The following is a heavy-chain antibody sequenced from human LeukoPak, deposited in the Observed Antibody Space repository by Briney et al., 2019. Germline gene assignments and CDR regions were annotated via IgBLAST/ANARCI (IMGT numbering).Heavy chain of an antibody. D-gene: IGHD4-17*01. CDR2: IYTSGSI. Sequence: TPSETLSLTCTLSGGSISSGSYYWSWIREPAGKGLEWIGRIYTSGSINWNPSLKCRVTITVHTTKNKFSLKLSAVTAADTAVYYCARDGGTVTTLYDFDIWGQGTMVTVSS. CDR1: GGSISSGSYY. J-gene: IGHJ3*02. CDR3: ARDGGTVTTLYDFDI. V-gene: IGHV4-61*02.